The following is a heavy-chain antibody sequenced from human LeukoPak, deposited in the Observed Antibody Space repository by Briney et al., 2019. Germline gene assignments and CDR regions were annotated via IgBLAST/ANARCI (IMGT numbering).Heavy chain of an antibody. CDR3: ARASAGDCSSASCYVFDY. D-gene: IGHD2-2*01. CDR2: IYHSGST. CDR1: GGSISGGGYS. Sequence: SETLSLTCAVSGGSISGGGYSWSWIRQPPGKGLEWIGYIYHSGSTYYNPSLKSRVTISVDRSKNQFSLKLSSVTAADTAVYYCARASAGDCSSASCYVFDYWGQGTLVTVSS. J-gene: IGHJ4*02. V-gene: IGHV4-30-2*01.